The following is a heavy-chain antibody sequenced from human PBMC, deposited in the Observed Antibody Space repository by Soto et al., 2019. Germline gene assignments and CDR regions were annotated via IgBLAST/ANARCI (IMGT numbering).Heavy chain of an antibody. CDR3: ARHHGSPGSYFGLDV. CDR1: GYTFSSYW. J-gene: IGHJ6*02. D-gene: IGHD6-13*01. Sequence: GESLKISCQGSGYTFSSYWIAWVRQMPGEGLEWMGIIFPRDFDTRYNPSFQGQVTISADKSIDTAYLQWRSLKASDTAVYYCARHHGSPGSYFGLDVWGQGTTVTVSS. V-gene: IGHV5-51*01. CDR2: IFPRDFDT.